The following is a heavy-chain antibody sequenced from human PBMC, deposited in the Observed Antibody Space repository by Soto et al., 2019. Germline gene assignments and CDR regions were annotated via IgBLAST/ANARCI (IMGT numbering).Heavy chain of an antibody. CDR1: GFTFSSYG. D-gene: IGHD6-19*01. Sequence: GGSLRLSCAASGFTFSSYGMHWARQAPGKGLEWVAVIWYDGSNKYYADSVKGRFTISRDNSKNTLYLQMNSLRAEDTAVYYCARAESSYSSGWYGYWGQGTLVTVSS. CDR3: ARAESSYSSGWYGY. J-gene: IGHJ4*02. V-gene: IGHV3-33*01. CDR2: IWYDGSNK.